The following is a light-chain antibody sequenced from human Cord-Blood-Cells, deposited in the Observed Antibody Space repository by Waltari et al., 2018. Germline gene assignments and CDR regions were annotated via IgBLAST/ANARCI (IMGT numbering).Light chain of an antibody. CDR3: SSYTSSSVV. CDR1: SSNIGSNY. V-gene: IGLV1-47*01. CDR2: RNN. Sequence: QSVLTQPPSASGTPGQRVTISCSGSSSNIGSNYVYWYQQLPGTAPKLLIYRNNQRPSGVPDRFSGSKSGTSASLAISGLQAEDEADYYCSSYTSSSVVFGGGTKLTVL. J-gene: IGLJ2*01.